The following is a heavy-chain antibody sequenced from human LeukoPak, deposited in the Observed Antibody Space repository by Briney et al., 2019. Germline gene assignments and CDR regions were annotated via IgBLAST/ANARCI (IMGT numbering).Heavy chain of an antibody. V-gene: IGHV1-18*01. D-gene: IGHD5-12*01. Sequence: ASVKVSCKASGYTFISHDINWVRQAPVHGLEWIGWISAYNGNTKYAQKLQGRVTMTTDTSTSAAYMELRSLRSDDTAVYYCARVGGYSGRNAFDIWGQGTMVTVSS. CDR2: ISAYNGNT. CDR1: GYTFISHD. CDR3: ARVGGYSGRNAFDI. J-gene: IGHJ3*02.